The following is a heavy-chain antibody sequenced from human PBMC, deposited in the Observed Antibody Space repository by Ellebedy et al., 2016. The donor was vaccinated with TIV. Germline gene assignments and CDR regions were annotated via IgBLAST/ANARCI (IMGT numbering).Heavy chain of an antibody. J-gene: IGHJ3*02. D-gene: IGHD3-22*01. Sequence: PGGSLRLSCAASGFTFSNYGMHWVRQAPGKGLEWVGVIWSDGSNKYYADSVKGRFTISRDTSKNTLNLQMNSLKAEDTAVYYCARDRRYYDSSGYSDAFDIWGQGTRVTVSS. CDR3: ARDRRYYDSSGYSDAFDI. CDR1: GFTFSNYG. CDR2: IWSDGSNK. V-gene: IGHV3-33*01.